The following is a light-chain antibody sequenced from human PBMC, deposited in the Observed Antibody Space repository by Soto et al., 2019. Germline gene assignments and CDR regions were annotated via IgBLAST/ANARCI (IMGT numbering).Light chain of an antibody. V-gene: IGLV8-61*01. CDR1: SVSVSTSNY. J-gene: IGLJ3*02. CDR3: VLFQGSGVWV. CDR2: STN. Sequence: QTVVTQEPSFSVSPGGTVTLTCGLNSVSVSTSNYPSWYQQNPGQAPRMLIYSTNIRSSGVPARFSGSILGSKAALTITGAQADDECDYYCVLFQGSGVWVFGGGTKVTVL.